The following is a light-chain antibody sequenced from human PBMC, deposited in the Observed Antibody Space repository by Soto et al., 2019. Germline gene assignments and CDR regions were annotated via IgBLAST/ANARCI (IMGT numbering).Light chain of an antibody. CDR3: QQYDSYSWT. V-gene: IGKV1-33*01. CDR2: DAS. CDR1: QDISNY. J-gene: IGKJ1*01. Sequence: DIQMTQSPSSLSASVGDRVTITFEASQDISNYLNWYQQKPGKAPKLLIYDASNLETGVPSRFSGSGSGTEFTLTISSLQTDDFATYYCQQYDSYSWTFGQGTKVDIK.